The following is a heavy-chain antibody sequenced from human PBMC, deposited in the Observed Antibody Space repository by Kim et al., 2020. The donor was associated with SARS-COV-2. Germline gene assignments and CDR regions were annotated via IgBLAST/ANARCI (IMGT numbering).Heavy chain of an antibody. CDR1: GFTFSNAW. J-gene: IGHJ3*02. V-gene: IGHV3-15*01. CDR3: TKGWELHMAFDI. D-gene: IGHD1-26*01. CDR2: IKSKTDGGTT. Sequence: GGSLRLSCAASGFTFSNAWMSWVRQAPGKGLDWVGRIKSKTDGGTTDYAAPVKGRFTISRDDSKNTLYLQMNSLKTEDTAVYYCTKGWELHMAFDIWGQGTMVTVSS.